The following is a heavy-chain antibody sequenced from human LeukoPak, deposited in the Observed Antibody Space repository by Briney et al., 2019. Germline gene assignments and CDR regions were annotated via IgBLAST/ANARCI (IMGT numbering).Heavy chain of an antibody. CDR1: GYTFTGYY. CDR3: AREERNYYDSSGYLDY. CDR2: INPNSGGT. Sequence: ASVKVSCKASGYTFTGYYMHWVRQAPGQGLEWMGWINPNSGGTNYAQKFQGRVNMTRDTSISTAYMELSRLRSDDTAVYYCAREERNYYDSSGYLDYWGQGTLVTVSS. V-gene: IGHV1-2*02. J-gene: IGHJ4*02. D-gene: IGHD3-22*01.